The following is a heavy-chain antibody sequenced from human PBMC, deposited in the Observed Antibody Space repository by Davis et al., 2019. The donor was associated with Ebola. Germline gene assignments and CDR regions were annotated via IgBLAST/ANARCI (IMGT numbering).Heavy chain of an antibody. Sequence: GGSLRLSCAASGFTFNNYDMSWVRQAPGRGLEWVSAISSLTYSTYYADSVEGRFTISRDNSKKTLYLQMNSLRAEDTAVYYCARDLLVYAVDYYYYGMDVWGKGITVTVSS. D-gene: IGHD2-8*01. CDR1: GFTFNNYD. CDR2: ISSLTYST. J-gene: IGHJ6*04. CDR3: ARDLLVYAVDYYYYGMDV. V-gene: IGHV3-23*01.